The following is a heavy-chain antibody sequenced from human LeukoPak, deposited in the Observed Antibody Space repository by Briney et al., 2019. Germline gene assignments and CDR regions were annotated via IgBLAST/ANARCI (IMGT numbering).Heavy chain of an antibody. Sequence: PSETLSLTCTVSGGSISSYYWSWIRQPPGKGLEWIGHIYYSGSANYNPSLKSRVTISVDKSKNQFSLKLSSFNAADTAVYYCERDRSHDYYYYGMDVWGQGTTVTVSS. CDR3: ERDRSHDYYYYGMDV. CDR2: IYYSGSA. CDR1: GGSISSYY. J-gene: IGHJ6*02. V-gene: IGHV4-59*01.